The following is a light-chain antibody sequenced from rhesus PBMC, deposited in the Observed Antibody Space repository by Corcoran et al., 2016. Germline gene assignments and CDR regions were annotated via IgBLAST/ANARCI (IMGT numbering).Light chain of an antibody. Sequence: DIQMTQSPSYLSASAGDTVTITCRASQGISTYLNWYQQKPGKAPKRRIYAAASLERGVPSMFSGSGSGTEFTINISSLQPEDFATYYCLQHNSNPFTFGPGTKLDIK. V-gene: IGKV1-43*01. J-gene: IGKJ3*01. CDR1: QGISTY. CDR2: AAA. CDR3: LQHNSNPFT.